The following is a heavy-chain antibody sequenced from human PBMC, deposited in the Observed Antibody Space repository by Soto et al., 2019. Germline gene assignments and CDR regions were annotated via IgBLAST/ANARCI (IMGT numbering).Heavy chain of an antibody. D-gene: IGHD3-10*01. V-gene: IGHV4-34*01. Sequence: ETLSLTGAVYGGSFSGYYWSWIRQPPGKGLEWIGEINHSGSTNYNPSLKSRVTISVDTSKNQFSLKLSSVTAADTAVYYCARGVRFLDVWGQGTTVTVSS. CDR1: GGSFSGYY. CDR3: ARGVRFLDV. CDR2: INHSGST. J-gene: IGHJ6*02.